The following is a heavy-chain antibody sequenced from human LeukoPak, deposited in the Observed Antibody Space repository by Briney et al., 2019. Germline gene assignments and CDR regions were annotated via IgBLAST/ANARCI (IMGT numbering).Heavy chain of an antibody. D-gene: IGHD4-17*01. Sequence: SETLPLTCAVYGGSFSGYYWSWIRQPPGKGLEWIGEINHSGSTNYNPSLKSRVTISVDASKNQFSLKLSSVTAADTAVYYCAREPYGDYVSDDYWGQGTLVTVSS. CDR2: INHSGST. V-gene: IGHV4-34*01. CDR1: GGSFSGYY. CDR3: AREPYGDYVSDDY. J-gene: IGHJ4*02.